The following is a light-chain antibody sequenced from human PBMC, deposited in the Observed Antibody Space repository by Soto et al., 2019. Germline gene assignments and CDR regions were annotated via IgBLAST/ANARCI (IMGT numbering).Light chain of an antibody. V-gene: IGLV1-44*01. CDR3: AAWDDSLNGRV. Sequence: QAVLTQPPSASGTPGQRVTISCSRSNCNIGSNTVNWYQQLPGTAPKLLIYYDNLRPSGVPDRISGSKSGTSASLAISGLQPDDEADYYCAAWDDSLNGRVFGTGTKVTVL. CDR1: NCNIGSNT. J-gene: IGLJ1*01. CDR2: YDN.